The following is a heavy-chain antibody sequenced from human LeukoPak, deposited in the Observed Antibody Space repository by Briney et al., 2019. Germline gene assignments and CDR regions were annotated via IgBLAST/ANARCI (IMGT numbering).Heavy chain of an antibody. D-gene: IGHD3-3*01. Sequence: GGSLRLSCAASGFTFSNFAMNWVRQAPGKGLEWVSAISGSGGSTYFADSVKGRFTISRDNSKNTLFLQMNSLRADDTAVYYCAKGVEDFWSGYYGAFDIWGQGTMVTVSS. J-gene: IGHJ3*02. CDR2: ISGSGGST. CDR3: AKGVEDFWSGYYGAFDI. V-gene: IGHV3-23*01. CDR1: GFTFSNFA.